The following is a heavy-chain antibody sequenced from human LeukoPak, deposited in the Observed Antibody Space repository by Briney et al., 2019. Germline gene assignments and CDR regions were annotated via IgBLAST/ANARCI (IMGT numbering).Heavy chain of an antibody. CDR2: IKQDGSEK. CDR1: GFTFSSYW. J-gene: IGHJ6*03. V-gene: IGHV3-7*01. Sequence: PGGSLRLSCAASGFTFSSYWMTWVSHLPGKGLEWVAKIKQDGSEKYYVDSVKGRFTISRDNTRDSLYLQMNSLRAEDTAVYYCANNYYDSRGYYYYYMDVWGKGTTVTISS. CDR3: ANNYYDSRGYYYYYMDV. D-gene: IGHD3-22*01.